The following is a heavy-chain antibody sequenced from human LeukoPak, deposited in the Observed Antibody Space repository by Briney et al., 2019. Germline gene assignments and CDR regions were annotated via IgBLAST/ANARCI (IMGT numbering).Heavy chain of an antibody. J-gene: IGHJ4*02. D-gene: IGHD3-3*01. Sequence: GGSLRLSCAASGFTFSSYWMNWVRQAPGKGLEWVANIKQDGSEKYYVDSVKGRFTISRDNAKNSLYLQMNFLRAEDTAVYYCARGPEPLSVFGVGYWGQGILVTVSS. CDR1: GFTFSSYW. CDR3: ARGPEPLSVFGVGY. CDR2: IKQDGSEK. V-gene: IGHV3-7*01.